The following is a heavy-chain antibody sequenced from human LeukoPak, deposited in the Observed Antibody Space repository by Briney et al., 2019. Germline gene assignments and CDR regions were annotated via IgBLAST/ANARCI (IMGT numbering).Heavy chain of an antibody. V-gene: IGHV3-53*01. CDR3: ARGTLQQWLVRDAFDI. Sequence: GGSLRLSCAASGFTVSSNYMSWGRQAPGEGLEWGSFIYSGGSTYYADSVKGRFTISRDNSKNTLYLQMKSLRGEDTAVYYCARGTLQQWLVRDAFDIWGQGTMVTVSS. J-gene: IGHJ3*02. CDR2: IYSGGST. CDR1: GFTVSSNY. D-gene: IGHD6-19*01.